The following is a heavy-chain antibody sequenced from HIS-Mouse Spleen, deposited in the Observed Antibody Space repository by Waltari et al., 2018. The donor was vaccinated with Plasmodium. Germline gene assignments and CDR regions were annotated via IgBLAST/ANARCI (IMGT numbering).Heavy chain of an antibody. CDR3: ASSWYWYFDL. CDR2: IKQDGSEK. J-gene: IGHJ2*01. CDR1: GLTFSSYW. V-gene: IGHV3-7*01. D-gene: IGHD6-13*01. Sequence: EVQLVESGGGLVQPGGSLRLSCAASGLTFSSYWMDWVRQAPGKGLEWVANIKQDGSEKYYVDSVKGRFTISRDNAKNSLYLQMNSLRAEDTAVYYCASSWYWYFDLWGRGTLVTVSS.